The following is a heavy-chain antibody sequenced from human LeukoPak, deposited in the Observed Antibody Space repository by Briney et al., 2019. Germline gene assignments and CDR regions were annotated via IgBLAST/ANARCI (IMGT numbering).Heavy chain of an antibody. V-gene: IGHV3-23*01. CDR1: GITFSTYA. CDR2: ISSSGSST. Sequence: GGSLRLSCVASGITFSTYAMSWVRQAPGKGLEWVSVISSSGSSTYYADSVKGRFTISRDNSKNTLYLQMNSLRAEDTAVYYCARDGGYDFWSGYYQDYWGQGTLVTVSS. D-gene: IGHD3-3*01. J-gene: IGHJ4*02. CDR3: ARDGGYDFWSGYYQDY.